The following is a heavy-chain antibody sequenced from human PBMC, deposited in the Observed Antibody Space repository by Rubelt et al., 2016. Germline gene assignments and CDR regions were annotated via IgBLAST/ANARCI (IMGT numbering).Heavy chain of an antibody. D-gene: IGHD6-19*01. V-gene: IGHV4-39*01. Sequence: QLQLQESGPGLVKPSETLSLTCTVSGGSISSSSYYWGWIRQPPGKGLEWIGSIYYSGSTYYNPSLKSRVTISEYTPKNQFALKWSSVTAADPAVYYCARLSSGWYYVDYWGQGTLVTVSS. CDR1: GGSISSSSYY. J-gene: IGHJ4*02. CDR2: IYYSGST. CDR3: ARLSSGWYYVDY.